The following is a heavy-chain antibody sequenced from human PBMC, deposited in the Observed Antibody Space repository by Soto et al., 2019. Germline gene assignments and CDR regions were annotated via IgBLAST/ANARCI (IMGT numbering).Heavy chain of an antibody. Sequence: QVQLVESGGGVVQPGRSLRLSCAASGFTFSSYGMHWFREVPGKGLEWVAVIWYDGSNKYYANSVKGRLTIPRDNSKNTLYLQLNSLRAEYTAVYYCARGFYDFWGDYYYYYGMDVWGQGTTVTVSS. D-gene: IGHD3-3*01. CDR3: ARGFYDFWGDYYYYYGMDV. V-gene: IGHV3-33*01. CDR1: GFTFSSYG. CDR2: IWYDGSNK. J-gene: IGHJ6*02.